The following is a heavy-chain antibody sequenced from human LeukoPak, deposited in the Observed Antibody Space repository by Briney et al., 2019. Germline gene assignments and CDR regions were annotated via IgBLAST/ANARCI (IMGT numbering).Heavy chain of an antibody. D-gene: IGHD1-1*01. CDR1: GFTFSTYP. CDR2: ISYDGSNK. Sequence: GGSLRLSCAASGFTFSTYPMHWVRQAPGKGLEWVAVISYDGSNKYYADSVKGRFTISRDNSKNTLYLQMNSLRAEDTAVYYCARGWGGTGDDYWGQGTLVTVSS. V-gene: IGHV3-30*04. CDR3: ARGWGGTGDDY. J-gene: IGHJ4*02.